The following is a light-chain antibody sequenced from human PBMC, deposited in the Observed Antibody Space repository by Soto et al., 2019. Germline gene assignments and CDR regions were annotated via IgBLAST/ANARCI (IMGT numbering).Light chain of an antibody. CDR2: AAS. V-gene: IGKV1-8*01. Sequence: ILMTQSPSSFSASTGDRVTITCRASQGISSYLAWYQQKPGKAPKLLIYAASTLQSGVPSRFSGSGSGTDFTLTISCLQSEDFATYYCQQYYSYPAITFGQGTRLEIK. J-gene: IGKJ5*01. CDR3: QQYYSYPAIT. CDR1: QGISSY.